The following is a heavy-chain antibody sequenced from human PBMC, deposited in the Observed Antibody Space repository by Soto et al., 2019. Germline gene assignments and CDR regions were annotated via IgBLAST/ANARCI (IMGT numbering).Heavy chain of an antibody. D-gene: IGHD4-17*01. CDR1: GYSFTSYW. J-gene: IGHJ6*02. V-gene: IGHV5-51*01. CDR2: IYPGDSDT. CDR3: ARVGYGDYVSPYYGMDV. Sequence: PGESLKISCKGSGYSFTSYWIGWVRQMPGKGLEWMGIIYPGDSDTRYSPTFQGQVTISADKSISTAYLQWSSLKASDTAIYYCARVGYGDYVSPYYGMDVWGQGTTVTVSS.